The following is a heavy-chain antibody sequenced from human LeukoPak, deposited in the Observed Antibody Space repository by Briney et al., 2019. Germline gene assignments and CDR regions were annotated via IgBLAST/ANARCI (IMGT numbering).Heavy chain of an antibody. Sequence: ASVKVSCKASGYTFTGYYMHWVRQAPGQGLEWMGWINPSSGGTNYAQKFQGWVTMTRDTSISTAYMELSRLRSDDTAVYFCARGKLYSYESTSFYGPFDCWGQGTLVTVSS. V-gene: IGHV1-2*04. CDR3: ARGKLYSYESTSFYGPFDC. J-gene: IGHJ4*02. CDR2: INPSSGGT. CDR1: GYTFTGYY. D-gene: IGHD3-22*01.